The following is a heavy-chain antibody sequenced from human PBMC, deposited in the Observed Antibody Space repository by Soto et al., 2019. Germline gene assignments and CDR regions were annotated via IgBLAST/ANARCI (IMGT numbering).Heavy chain of an antibody. J-gene: IGHJ4*02. D-gene: IGHD3-3*02. V-gene: IGHV3-48*03. CDR3: ARSPFLECN. Sequence: LRLSCAASGFTFSSYEMNWVRQAPGKGLEWVSYISSSGTTIYYADSVKGRFTISRDNAKNSLYLQMNSLRAEDTALYYCARSPFLECNWAQGTLVTFSS. CDR1: GFTFSSYE. CDR2: ISSSGTTI.